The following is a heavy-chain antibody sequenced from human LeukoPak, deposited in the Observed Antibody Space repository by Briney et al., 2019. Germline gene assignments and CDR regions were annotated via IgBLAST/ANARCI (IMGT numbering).Heavy chain of an antibody. CDR1: GYTFTSYG. CDR2: ISAYNGNT. J-gene: IGHJ4*02. Sequence: ASVKVSCKASGYTFTSYGISWVRQAPGQGLEWMGWISAYNGNTNYAQKLQGRVTMTTDTSTSTAYMELRSLRSDDTAVYYCARDQQSVAVAGPETDYWGQGTLVTVSS. D-gene: IGHD6-19*01. V-gene: IGHV1-18*01. CDR3: ARDQQSVAVAGPETDY.